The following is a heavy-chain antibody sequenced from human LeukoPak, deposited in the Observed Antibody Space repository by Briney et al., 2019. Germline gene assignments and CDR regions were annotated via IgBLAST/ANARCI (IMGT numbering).Heavy chain of an antibody. D-gene: IGHD3-22*01. Sequence: SETLPLTCTVSGGSISSHYWTWIRQPPGKGLEWIGYIYYSGSSDYNPSLKSRVTMSVDTSKNQFSLKLSSVTAADTAVYYCARHYYDRSGYFYQDYWGQGTLVTVSS. CDR2: IYYSGSS. V-gene: IGHV4-59*08. CDR1: GGSISSHY. J-gene: IGHJ4*02. CDR3: ARHYYDRSGYFYQDY.